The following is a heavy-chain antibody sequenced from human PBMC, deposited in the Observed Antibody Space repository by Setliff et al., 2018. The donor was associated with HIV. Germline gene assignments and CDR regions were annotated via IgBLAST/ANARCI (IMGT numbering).Heavy chain of an antibody. J-gene: IGHJ5*02. Sequence: ASVKVSCKTSGYTFDAKYIHWARQAPGQGLEWMGWISTYNGNTNYAQKFQGRVTLTTDTSTNTAYMELRGLKSDDTAMYYCARDSEAGAWGQGTLVTVSS. CDR3: ARDSEAGA. D-gene: IGHD3-10*01. V-gene: IGHV1-18*01. CDR2: ISTYNGNT. CDR1: GYTFDAKY.